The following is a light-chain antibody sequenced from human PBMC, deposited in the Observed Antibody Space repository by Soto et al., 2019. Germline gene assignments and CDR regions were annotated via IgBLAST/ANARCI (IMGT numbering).Light chain of an antibody. Sequence: DIVLTQSPGTLSFSPGERATLSCRASQGVSSDSLAWYQQKPGQAPRLLIYGASSRATGIPDRFSGSGSGTDFTLTVSRLEPEDFAVFYCQQYGSSPPTFGQGTKVEIK. V-gene: IGKV3-20*01. CDR2: GAS. J-gene: IGKJ2*01. CDR1: QGVSSDS. CDR3: QQYGSSPPT.